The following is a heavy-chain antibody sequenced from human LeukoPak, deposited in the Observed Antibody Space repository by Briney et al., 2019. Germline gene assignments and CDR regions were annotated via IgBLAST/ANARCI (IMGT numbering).Heavy chain of an antibody. CDR2: IYYSGST. D-gene: IGHD2-15*01. CDR1: GGSISSYY. Sequence: SETLSLTCTVSGGSISSYYWSWIRQPPGKGLEWIGYIYYSGSTNYNPSLKSRVTISVDTSKNQFSLKLSSVTAADTAVYYCASSTFQDRPDAFDIWGQGTMVTVSS. V-gene: IGHV4-59*01. CDR3: ASSTFQDRPDAFDI. J-gene: IGHJ3*02.